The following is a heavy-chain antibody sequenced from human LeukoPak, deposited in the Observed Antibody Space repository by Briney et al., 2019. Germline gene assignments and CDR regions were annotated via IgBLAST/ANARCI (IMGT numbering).Heavy chain of an antibody. V-gene: IGHV1-2*02. CDR2: INPNSGGT. CDR1: GYTFTVYC. CDR3: ARDRAIYRDRDAFDI. Sequence: ASVKVSCKASGYTFTVYCMHWVRQAPGQGLEWMGWINPNSGGTNYAQKFQGRVTMTRDTSISTAYMELSRLRSDDTAVYYCARDRAIYRDRDAFDIWGQGTMVTVSS. J-gene: IGHJ3*02. D-gene: IGHD2-2*02.